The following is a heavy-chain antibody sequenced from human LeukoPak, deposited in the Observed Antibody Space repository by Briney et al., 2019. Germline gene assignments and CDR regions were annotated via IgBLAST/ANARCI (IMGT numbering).Heavy chain of an antibody. V-gene: IGHV4-4*07. CDR2: IYTSGST. J-gene: IGHJ3*02. CDR1: GASISSYY. Sequence: PSETLSLTCTVSGASISSYYWSWIRQPAGKGLEWIGRIYTSGSTNYNPSLKSRVTISVDKSKNQFSLKLSSVTAADTAVYYCARPDPEGDAFDIWGQGTMVTVSS. CDR3: ARPDPEGDAFDI. D-gene: IGHD1-14*01.